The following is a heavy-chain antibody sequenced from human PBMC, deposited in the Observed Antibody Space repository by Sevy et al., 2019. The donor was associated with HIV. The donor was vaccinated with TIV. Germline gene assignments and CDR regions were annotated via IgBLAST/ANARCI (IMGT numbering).Heavy chain of an antibody. D-gene: IGHD4-17*01. CDR3: ARGGEGDTTVTPYYYYYYGMDV. CDR2: INPNSGGT. CDR1: GYTFTGYY. J-gene: IGHJ6*02. V-gene: IGHV1-2*06. Sequence: ASVKVSCKASGYTFTGYYMHWVRQAPGQGLEWMGRINPNSGGTNYAQKFQGRVTMTRDTSISTAYMELSRLRSDDTAVYYCARGGEGDTTVTPYYYYYYGMDVWGQGTTVTVSS.